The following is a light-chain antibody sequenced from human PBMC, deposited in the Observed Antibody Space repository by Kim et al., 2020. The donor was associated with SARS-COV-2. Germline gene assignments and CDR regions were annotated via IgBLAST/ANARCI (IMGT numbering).Light chain of an antibody. V-gene: IGKV1-39*01. Sequence: SASVGDRVTMTCRASQSISSYLNWYQQTPGKAPKLLIYTASNLQSGVPSRFSGSGSGTDFTLTISSLQPEDFATYYCQQGYSTPYTFGQGTKLKI. CDR3: QQGYSTPYT. CDR1: QSISSY. CDR2: TAS. J-gene: IGKJ2*01.